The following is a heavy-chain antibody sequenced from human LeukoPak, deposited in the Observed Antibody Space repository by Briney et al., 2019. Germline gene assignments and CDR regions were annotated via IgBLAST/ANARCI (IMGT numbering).Heavy chain of an antibody. J-gene: IGHJ4*02. CDR3: AAAAYGSGSYTVDY. CDR2: IYYRGST. Sequence: LETLSLTCSVAGGSISSYYWSWIRQPPGKGLEWIGYIYYRGSTKYNPSLKSRVTISVDTSNNQFSLKLSSVAAADTAVYYCAAAAYGSGSYTVDYWGQGTLVTVSS. D-gene: IGHD3-10*01. V-gene: IGHV4-59*01. CDR1: GGSISSYY.